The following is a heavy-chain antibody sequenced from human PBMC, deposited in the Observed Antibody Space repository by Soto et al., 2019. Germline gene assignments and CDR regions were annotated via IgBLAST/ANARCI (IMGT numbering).Heavy chain of an antibody. CDR3: VRENYYYGMDV. V-gene: IGHV3-66*01. CDR2: IKSGGNT. Sequence: LRLSCAASGFTVSTDWMYWVRQAPGKGLEWVSLIKSGGNTYYADSVEGRFTISRDNSKNTVFLQMNSLRAEDTAVYYCVRENYYYGMDVWGQGTTVTVSS. CDR1: GFTVSTDW. J-gene: IGHJ6*02.